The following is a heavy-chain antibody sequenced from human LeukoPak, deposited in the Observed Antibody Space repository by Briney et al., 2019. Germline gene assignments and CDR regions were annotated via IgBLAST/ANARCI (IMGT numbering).Heavy chain of an antibody. V-gene: IGHV4-39*01. D-gene: IGHD5-12*01. CDR1: GGSISSSSYY. CDR2: IYYSGST. CDR3: AGSGYSGYEVWD. Sequence: PSETLSLTCTVSGGSISSSSYYWGWIRQPPGKGLEWIGSIYYSGSTYYNPSLKSRVTISVDTSKNQFSLKLSSVTAADTAAYYCAGSGYSGYEVWDWGQGTLVTVSS. J-gene: IGHJ4*02.